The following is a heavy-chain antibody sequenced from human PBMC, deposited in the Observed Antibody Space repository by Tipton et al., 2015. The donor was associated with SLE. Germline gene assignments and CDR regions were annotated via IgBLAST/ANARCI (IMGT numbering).Heavy chain of an antibody. V-gene: IGHV3-66*01. J-gene: IGHJ5*02. CDR2: IYSGGST. CDR1: GSTFSSYA. Sequence: GSLRLSCAASGSTFSSYAMHWVRQAPGKGLEWVAVIYSGGSTYYADSVKGRFTISRDNSKNTLYLQMNSLRAEDTAVYYCARGPHNWFDPWGQGTLVTVSS. CDR3: ARGPHNWFDP.